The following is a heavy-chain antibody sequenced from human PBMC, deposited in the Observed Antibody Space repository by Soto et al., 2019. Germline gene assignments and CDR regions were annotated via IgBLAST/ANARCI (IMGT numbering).Heavy chain of an antibody. CDR2: ISSSSSYI. CDR1: GFTFSSYS. CDR3: ARDQYSGYDFIYYYYGMDV. Sequence: GGSLRLSCAASGFTFSSYSMNWVRQAPGKGLEWVSSISSSSSYIYYADSVKGRFTISRDNAKNSLYLQMNSLRAEDTAVYYCARDQYSGYDFIYYYYGMDVWGQGTTVTVSS. V-gene: IGHV3-21*01. D-gene: IGHD5-12*01. J-gene: IGHJ6*02.